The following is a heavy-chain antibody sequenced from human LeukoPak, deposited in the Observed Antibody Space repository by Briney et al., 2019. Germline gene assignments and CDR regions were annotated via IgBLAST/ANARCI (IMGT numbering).Heavy chain of an antibody. J-gene: IGHJ4*02. D-gene: IGHD3-10*01. V-gene: IGHV3-53*01. CDR2: IYSDGST. CDR3: AKGLAMVRGVTPYFDY. Sequence: PGGSLRLSCAASGFTVSSNYMSWVRQAPGKGLEWVSVIYSDGSTYYADSVKGRFTISRDNSKNTLYLQMNSLRAEDTAVYYCAKGLAMVRGVTPYFDYWGQGTLVTVSS. CDR1: GFTVSSNY.